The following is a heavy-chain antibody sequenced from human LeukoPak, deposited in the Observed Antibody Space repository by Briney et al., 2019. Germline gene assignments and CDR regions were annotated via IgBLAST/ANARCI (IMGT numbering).Heavy chain of an antibody. CDR2: ISSASNYI. CDR1: GFTFSTYA. Sequence: GGSLRLSCAASGFTFSTYAISWVRQAPGKGLEWVSCISSASNYIFYADSVRGRFTISRDNAKNSLYLQMDSLRAEDTAVYYCARGGIITSYAFEIWGQGAMVTVSS. J-gene: IGHJ3*02. D-gene: IGHD1-26*01. V-gene: IGHV3-21*01. CDR3: ARGGIITSYAFEI.